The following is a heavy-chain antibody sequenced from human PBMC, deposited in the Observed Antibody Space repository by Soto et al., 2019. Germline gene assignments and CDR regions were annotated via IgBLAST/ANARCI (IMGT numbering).Heavy chain of an antibody. J-gene: IGHJ6*02. V-gene: IGHV1-69*12. Sequence: QVQLVQSGAEVKKPGSSVKVSCKASGGTFSSYAISWVRQAPGQGLEWMGGIIPICGTANYAQKFPGRVTITADASTSTGYMELSSLRSEDTAVYYCARASAGMAYYYGMDVWGQGTTVTVSS. CDR3: ARASAGMAYYYGMDV. CDR1: GGTFSSYA. D-gene: IGHD2-8*01. CDR2: IIPICGTA.